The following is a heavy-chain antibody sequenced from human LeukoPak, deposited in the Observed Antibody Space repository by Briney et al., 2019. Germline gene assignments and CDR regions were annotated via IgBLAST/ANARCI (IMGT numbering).Heavy chain of an antibody. D-gene: IGHD4-11*01. V-gene: IGHV1-69-2*01. J-gene: IGHJ5*02. Sequence: GATVKTLSNAFGYTFTNYYIHWVKEAPGKGLEWMGRVDPEDGETTYAEKFQGRVTITADTSTDTAYMELNNLRSEDTAEYYCATMTTFDPWGQGTLVTVSS. CDR1: GYTFTNYY. CDR3: ATMTTFDP. CDR2: VDPEDGET.